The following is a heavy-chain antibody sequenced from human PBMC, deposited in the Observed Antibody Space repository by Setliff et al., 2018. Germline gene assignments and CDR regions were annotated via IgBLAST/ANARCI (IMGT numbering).Heavy chain of an antibody. V-gene: IGHV3-21*04. D-gene: IGHD3-16*01. CDR1: GFTFSTYS. Sequence: GSLRLSCAASGFTFSTYSMNWVRQAPGMGLEWVSYISSSSSHIYHADSLEGRFTISRDDSKNSVYLQMNSLKIEDTAVYYCVRGPNYVDAYYGAFHFWGQGTMVTVSS. CDR2: ISSSSSHI. J-gene: IGHJ3*01. CDR3: VRGPNYVDAYYGAFHF.